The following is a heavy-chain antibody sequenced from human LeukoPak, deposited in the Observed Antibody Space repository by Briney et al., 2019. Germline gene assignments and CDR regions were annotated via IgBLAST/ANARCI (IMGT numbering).Heavy chain of an antibody. V-gene: IGHV3-23*01. CDR3: AKGPSGSSPYYFDY. CDR2: VSGSGGST. CDR1: GFTFISYA. J-gene: IGHJ4*02. D-gene: IGHD1-26*01. Sequence: PGGSLRLSCAASGFTFISYAMSWVRQAPGKGLQWVSVVSGSGGSTNYADSVKGRFTISRDNSKNTLYLQMNSLRAEDTAVYYCAKGPSGSSPYYFDYWGQGTLVTVSS.